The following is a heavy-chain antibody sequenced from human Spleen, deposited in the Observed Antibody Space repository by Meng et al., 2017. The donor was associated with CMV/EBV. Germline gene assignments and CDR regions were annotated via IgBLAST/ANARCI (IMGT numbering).Heavy chain of an antibody. CDR3: ARDRIVGAGSRYGMDV. D-gene: IGHD1-26*01. J-gene: IGHJ6*02. Sequence: ASVKVSCKASGYTFTGYYLHWVRQAPGQGLEWMGWINPDSGGTNYAQRFQGRVTMTSDTSIGTAYMDLSRLRSEDTAVYYCARDRIVGAGSRYGMDVWGQGTTVTVSS. CDR2: INPDSGGT. V-gene: IGHV1-2*02. CDR1: GYTFTGYY.